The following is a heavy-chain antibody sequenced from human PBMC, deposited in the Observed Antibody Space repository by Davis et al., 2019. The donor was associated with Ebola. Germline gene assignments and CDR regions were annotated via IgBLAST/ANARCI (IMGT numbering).Heavy chain of an antibody. CDR2: ISYDGSNK. CDR3: ARSVVEMATIIFDY. D-gene: IGHD5-24*01. CDR1: GFTFSSYG. Sequence: GGSLRLSCAASGFTFSSYGMHWVRQAPGKGLEWVAVISYDGSNKYYADSVKGRFTISRDNSKNTLYLQMNSLRAEDTAVYYCARSVVEMATIIFDYWGQGTLVTVSS. J-gene: IGHJ4*02. V-gene: IGHV3-30*03.